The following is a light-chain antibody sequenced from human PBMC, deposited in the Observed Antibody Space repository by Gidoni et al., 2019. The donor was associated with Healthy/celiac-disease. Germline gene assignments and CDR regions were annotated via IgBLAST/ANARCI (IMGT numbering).Light chain of an antibody. CDR3: MP. J-gene: IGKJ2*01. Sequence: DVVMTQSPLSLPVTLGQPASISCRSSQSLVYSDGNTYLNWFQQRPGQSPRHLIYKVSNRDSGVPDRFSGSGSGTDFTLKISRVEAEDVGVYYCMPLGQGTKLEIK. CDR1: QSLVYSDGNTY. CDR2: KVS. V-gene: IGKV2-30*01.